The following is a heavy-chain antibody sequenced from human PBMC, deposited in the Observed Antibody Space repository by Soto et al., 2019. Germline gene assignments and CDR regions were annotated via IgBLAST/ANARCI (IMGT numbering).Heavy chain of an antibody. J-gene: IGHJ6*02. D-gene: IGHD2-8*01. V-gene: IGHV1-18*01. CDR1: GYTFTSYG. Sequence: ASVKVSCKASGYTFTSYGISWVRQAPGQGLERMGWISAYNGNTNYAQKLQGRVTMTTDTSTSTAYMELRSLRSDDTAVYYCARDKVLMVYAIHKYYYYGMDVWGQGTTVTVSS. CDR2: ISAYNGNT. CDR3: ARDKVLMVYAIHKYYYYGMDV.